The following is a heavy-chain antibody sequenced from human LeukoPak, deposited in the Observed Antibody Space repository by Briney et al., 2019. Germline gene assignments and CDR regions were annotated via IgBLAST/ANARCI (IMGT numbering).Heavy chain of an antibody. CDR1: GYTFTIYA. J-gene: IGHJ4*02. CDR2: INTNTGNP. V-gene: IGHV7-4-1*02. Sequence: ASVKVSCKASGYTFTIYAMNWVRQAPGQGLEWMGWINTNTGNPTYAQGFTGRFVFSLDTSVSTAYLQISSLKAEDTAVYYCARESYSSGWYTGPDYWGQGTLVTVSS. D-gene: IGHD6-19*01. CDR3: ARESYSSGWYTGPDY.